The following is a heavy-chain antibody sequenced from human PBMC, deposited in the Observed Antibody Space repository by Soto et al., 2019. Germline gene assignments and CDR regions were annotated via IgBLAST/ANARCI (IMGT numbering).Heavy chain of an antibody. J-gene: IGHJ5*02. CDR1: GGSISSGGYS. D-gene: IGHD3-9*01. CDR2: IYHSGST. Sequence: SETLSLTCAVSGGSISSGGYSWSWIRQPPGKGLEWIGYIYHSGSTYYNPSLKSRVAMSADTSKNQISLELNSVTAADTAVYYCVRHRPNHDILTGALFPWGQGTLVTVSS. V-gene: IGHV4-30-2*03. CDR3: VRHRPNHDILTGALFP.